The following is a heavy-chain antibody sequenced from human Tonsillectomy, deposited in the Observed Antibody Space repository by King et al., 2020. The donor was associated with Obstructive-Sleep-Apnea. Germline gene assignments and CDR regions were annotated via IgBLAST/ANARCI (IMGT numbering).Heavy chain of an antibody. CDR2: IYYSGST. V-gene: IGHV4-39*07. CDR3: ARVTAATADYGMDV. D-gene: IGHD6-13*01. Sequence: QLQESGPGLAKPSETLSLTCTVSGGSISSSVHYWGWIRQPPEKGLEWIGSIYYSGSTYYNPSLKSRVTISVDTSKNQFSLNLSSVTAADTAVYYCARVTAATADYGMDVWGKGTTVTVSS. J-gene: IGHJ6*04. CDR1: GGSISSSVHY.